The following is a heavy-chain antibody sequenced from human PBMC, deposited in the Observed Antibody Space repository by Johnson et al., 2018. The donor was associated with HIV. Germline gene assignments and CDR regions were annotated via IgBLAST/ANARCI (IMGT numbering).Heavy chain of an antibody. CDR2: ISYDGSNK. J-gene: IGHJ3*02. CDR1: GFTFSSYA. V-gene: IGHV3-30-3*02. D-gene: IGHD5-18*01. Sequence: QLVESGGGVVQPGRSLRLSCAASGFTFSSYAMHWVHQAPGKGPEWVAVISYDGSNKYYADSVKGRFTISRDNSKNKLYFQMSSLRVEDTALYYCAKAYSYGAFDIWGQGTMVTVSS. CDR3: AKAYSYGAFDI.